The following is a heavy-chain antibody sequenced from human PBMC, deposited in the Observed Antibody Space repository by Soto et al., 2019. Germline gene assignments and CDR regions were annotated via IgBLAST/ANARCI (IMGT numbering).Heavy chain of an antibody. V-gene: IGHV2-5*02. CDR3: AHRRRYYDSSGYYYLDY. D-gene: IGHD3-22*01. J-gene: IGHJ4*02. Sequence: QITLKESGPTLVKPTQTLTLTCTFSGFSLSTSGVGVGWIRQPPGKALEWLALIYWDDDKRYSPSLKSRLTITKDTSKNQVVLTMTNTDPVDTATYYCAHRRRYYDSSGYYYLDYWGQGTLVTVSS. CDR2: IYWDDDK. CDR1: GFSLSTSGVG.